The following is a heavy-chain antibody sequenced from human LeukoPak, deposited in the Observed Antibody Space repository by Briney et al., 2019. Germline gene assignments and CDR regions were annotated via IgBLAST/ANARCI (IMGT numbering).Heavy chain of an antibody. V-gene: IGHV3-30*02. Sequence: TGGSLRLSCAASGFTFSSYGMHWVRQAPGKGLKWVAFIRYDGSNKYYADSVKGRFTISRDNSKNTLYLQMNSLRAEDTAVYYCAKGALDGDYLDYWGQGTLVTVSS. CDR3: AKGALDGDYLDY. CDR2: IRYDGSNK. J-gene: IGHJ4*02. D-gene: IGHD4-17*01. CDR1: GFTFSSYG.